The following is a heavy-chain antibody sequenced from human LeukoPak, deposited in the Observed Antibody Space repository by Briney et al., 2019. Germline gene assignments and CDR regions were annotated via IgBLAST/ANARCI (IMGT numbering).Heavy chain of an antibody. D-gene: IGHD6-13*01. J-gene: IGHJ4*02. Sequence: GGSLRLSCAASGFTFSVSPMHWVRQAPGKGLEWVAVISYDGSNKYYADSVKGRFTISRDNSKNTLYLQMNSLRAVDTAVYYCARVDSSSWSGLDFDYWGQGTLVTVSS. CDR2: ISYDGSNK. V-gene: IGHV3-30*04. CDR3: ARVDSSSWSGLDFDY. CDR1: GFTFSVSP.